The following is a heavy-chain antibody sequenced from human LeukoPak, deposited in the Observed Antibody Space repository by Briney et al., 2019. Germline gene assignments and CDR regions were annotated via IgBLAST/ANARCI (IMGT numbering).Heavy chain of an antibody. V-gene: IGHV3-30*04. CDR1: GFTFSSYA. CDR2: ISYDGSNK. J-gene: IGHJ4*02. D-gene: IGHD3-9*01. CDR3: ARGRFYDILTGYNDY. Sequence: GGSLRLSCAAPGFTFSSYAMHWVRQAPGKGLEWVAVISYDGSNKYYADSVKGRFTISRDNSKNTLYLQMNSLRAEDTAVYYCARGRFYDILTGYNDYWGQGTLVTVCS.